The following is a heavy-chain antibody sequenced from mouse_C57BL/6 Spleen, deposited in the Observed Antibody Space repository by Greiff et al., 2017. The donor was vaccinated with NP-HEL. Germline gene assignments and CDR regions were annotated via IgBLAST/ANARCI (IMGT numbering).Heavy chain of an antibody. CDR2: INPGSGGT. V-gene: IGHV1-54*01. D-gene: IGHD3-2*02. Sequence: QVQLQQSGAELVRPGTSVKVSCKASGYAFTNYLIEWVKQRPGQGLEWIGVINPGSGGTNYNEKFKGKATLTADKSSSTAYMQLSSLTSEDSAVYFCARDSSGYVWFAYWGQGTLVTVSA. J-gene: IGHJ3*01. CDR1: GYAFTNYL. CDR3: ARDSSGYVWFAY.